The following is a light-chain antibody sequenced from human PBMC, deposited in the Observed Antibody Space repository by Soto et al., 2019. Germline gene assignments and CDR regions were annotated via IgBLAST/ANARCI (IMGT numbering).Light chain of an antibody. CDR3: QQYNYWPT. J-gene: IGKJ1*01. V-gene: IGKV3-15*01. CDR1: QSVSSN. CDR2: GAS. Sequence: EIVMTQSPATLSVSPGERATLSCRASQSVSSNLAWYQQKPGQAPRLLIYGASTRATGIPARFSGSGSGTEFTLTISSLQSEDFAVYYCQQYNYWPTFGLGTRVEIK.